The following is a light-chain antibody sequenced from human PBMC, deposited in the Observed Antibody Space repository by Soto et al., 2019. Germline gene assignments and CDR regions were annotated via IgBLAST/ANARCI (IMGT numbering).Light chain of an antibody. J-gene: IGKJ1*01. V-gene: IGKV2-28*01. Sequence: DIVMTQSPLSLPVTPGEPASISCRSSQSLLHSNGYSYLDWYLQKPGQSPQLLIYLGSNRASGVPDRFSGSGSGTDFTLKISGVEAGDVGVYYCMQALQTPWTFGQGTKVEIK. CDR3: MQALQTPWT. CDR2: LGS. CDR1: QSLLHSNGYSY.